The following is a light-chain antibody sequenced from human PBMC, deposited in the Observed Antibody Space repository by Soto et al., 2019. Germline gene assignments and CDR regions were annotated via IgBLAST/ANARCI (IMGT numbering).Light chain of an antibody. CDR3: QHYGSPFT. V-gene: IGKV3-20*01. CDR1: QSVSSNY. J-gene: IGKJ3*01. Sequence: EIVLTQSPGTLSLSPGERATLSCRASQSVSSNYLAWYQQKPGQAPRLLIYGASSRATGIPDRFSGSGSGTDFTLTISRLEPEDFAVYYCQHYGSPFTFGPGTKVDIK. CDR2: GAS.